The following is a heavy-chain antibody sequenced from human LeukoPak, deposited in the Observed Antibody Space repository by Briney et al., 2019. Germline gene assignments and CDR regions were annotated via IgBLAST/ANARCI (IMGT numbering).Heavy chain of an antibody. CDR2: ITSDGSST. CDR1: GFTLSSYW. V-gene: IGHV3-74*01. J-gene: IGHJ5*02. CDR3: ARDGSSWSNWPDP. Sequence: PGGSLRLSCAASGFTLSSYWMHWVHQAPGKGLVWVSRITSDGSSTSYADSVKGRFTISRDNPKNTLYLQMNSLRAEDTAVYYCARDGSSWSNWPDPWGQGTLVTVSS. D-gene: IGHD6-13*01.